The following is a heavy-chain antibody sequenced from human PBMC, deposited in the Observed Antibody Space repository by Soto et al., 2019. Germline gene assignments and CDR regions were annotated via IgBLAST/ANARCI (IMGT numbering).Heavy chain of an antibody. V-gene: IGHV3-30*18. J-gene: IGHJ4*02. Sequence: QVQLVESGGGVVQPGRSLRLSCAASGFTFSSYGMHWVRQAPGKGLEWVAVISYDGSNKYYADSVKGRFTISRDNSKNTLYLQMNSLRAEDTAVYYCAKPVRQQLADFDYCGQGTLVTVSA. CDR1: GFTFSSYG. D-gene: IGHD6-13*01. CDR3: AKPVRQQLADFDY. CDR2: ISYDGSNK.